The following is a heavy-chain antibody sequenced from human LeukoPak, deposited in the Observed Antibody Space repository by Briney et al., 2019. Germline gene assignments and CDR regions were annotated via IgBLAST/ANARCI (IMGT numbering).Heavy chain of an antibody. CDR2: ISSSGSTI. CDR3: TTDEVFPNYYDSSGLDAFDI. CDR1: GFTFSDYY. J-gene: IGHJ3*02. V-gene: IGHV3-11*01. Sequence: GGSLRLACAASGFTFSDYYMSWIRQAPGKGLEWVSYISSSGSTIYYADSVKGRFTISRDNAKDSLYLQMNSLRAEDTAVYYCTTDEVFPNYYDSSGLDAFDIWGQGTMVTVAS. D-gene: IGHD3-22*01.